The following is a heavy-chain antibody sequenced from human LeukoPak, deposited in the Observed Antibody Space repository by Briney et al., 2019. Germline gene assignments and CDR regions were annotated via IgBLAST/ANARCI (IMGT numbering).Heavy chain of an antibody. Sequence: SQTLSLTFAISGDGVSSNSAAWNCLRQSPSRGLEWLRRTYYRSKWYNDYAVSVKSRITINPDTSKNQFSLQPNSVTPEDTAVYYCARDKHDSSGYYTPTFFDHWGQGTLVTVS. CDR1: GDGVSSNSAA. J-gene: IGHJ4*02. V-gene: IGHV6-1*01. D-gene: IGHD3-22*01. CDR3: ARDKHDSSGYYTPTFFDH. CDR2: TYYRSKWYN.